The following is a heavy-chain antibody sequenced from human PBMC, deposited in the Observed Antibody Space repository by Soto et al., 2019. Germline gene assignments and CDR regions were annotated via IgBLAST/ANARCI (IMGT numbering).Heavy chain of an antibody. Sequence: EVQLVESGGGLVQPGGSLRLSCAASGFTFSDHYMDWVRQAPGKGLEWVGRARNKANSYNTEYAASVKGRFTISRDDSKNSLYLQMNSLNTEDTAVYYWASSLGYSCSCGCLHYNFDYWGQGTLVTVSS. V-gene: IGHV3-72*01. CDR1: GFTFSDHY. CDR3: ASSLGYSCSCGCLHYNFDY. J-gene: IGHJ4*02. D-gene: IGHD2-2*01. CDR2: ARNKANSYNT.